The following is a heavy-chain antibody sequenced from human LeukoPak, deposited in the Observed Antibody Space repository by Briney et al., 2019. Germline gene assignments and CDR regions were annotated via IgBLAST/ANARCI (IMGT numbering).Heavy chain of an antibody. CDR1: GGSISSYY. J-gene: IGHJ4*02. Sequence: MPSETLSLTCTVSGGSISSYYWSWIRQPPGKGLEWIGYIYYSGSTNYNPSLKSRVTISVDTSKNQFSLKLSSVTAADTAVYYCARVGINYYDSSGPIYYFDYWGQGTLVTVSS. CDR2: IYYSGST. CDR3: ARVGINYYDSSGPIYYFDY. D-gene: IGHD3-22*01. V-gene: IGHV4-59*01.